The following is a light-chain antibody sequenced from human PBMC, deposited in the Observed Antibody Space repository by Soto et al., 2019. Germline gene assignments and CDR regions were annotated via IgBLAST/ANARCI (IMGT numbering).Light chain of an antibody. V-gene: IGLV1-40*01. CDR3: CSYAGGSNV. Sequence: QSVLTQPPSVSGPPGRTVRLPGPGTSANIGAGFDVHWYMQLPGTAPKLLIYATKNRPSGVPDRFSGSKSGTSASLVITGLQADDEADYYCCSYAGGSNVFGAGTKLTVL. J-gene: IGLJ1*01. CDR2: ATK. CDR1: SANIGAGFD.